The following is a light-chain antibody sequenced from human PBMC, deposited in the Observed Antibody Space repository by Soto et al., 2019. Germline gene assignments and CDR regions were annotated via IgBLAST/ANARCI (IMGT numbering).Light chain of an antibody. CDR1: SSDVGGYKY. Sequence: QSALTQPASVSGSPGQSIAISCTGSSSDVGGYKYVSWYQQHPGKAPKLMIYDVSSRPSGVSDRFSGSKSGNTAFLTISGLQSEDEADYYCSSYTISNSCAFGSGTKLTVL. V-gene: IGLV2-14*03. J-gene: IGLJ1*01. CDR2: DVS. CDR3: SSYTISNSCA.